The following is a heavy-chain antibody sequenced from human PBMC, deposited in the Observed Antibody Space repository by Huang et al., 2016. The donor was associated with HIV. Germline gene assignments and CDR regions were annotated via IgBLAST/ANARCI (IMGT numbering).Heavy chain of an antibody. CDR1: GYSFTDYG. J-gene: IGHJ3*01. Sequence: QAQLMQSGPEVKKPGASVKVSCKTSGYSFTDYGITRVRQAPGQGPEWVGWISALKGDTEKTQRLQSRVTLTTDTSTSIAYMELRSLGFDDTAVDFCSRDPKYHRLGYYRQRRGIDVWGQGTMVSVSS. CDR3: SRDPKYHRLGYYRQRRGIDV. CDR2: ISALKGDT. V-gene: IGHV1-18*01. D-gene: IGHD3-22*01.